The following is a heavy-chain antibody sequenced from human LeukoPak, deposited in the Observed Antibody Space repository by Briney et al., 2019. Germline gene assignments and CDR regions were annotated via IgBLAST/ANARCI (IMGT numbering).Heavy chain of an antibody. D-gene: IGHD2-2*01. CDR2: ISSSSRYI. CDR3: ASSLKDNRHCSSTGCPHY. V-gene: IGHV3-21*01. Sequence: HPGGSLRLSCAASGFTFRNYSMNWVRQAPGKGLEWVSSISSSSRYIYYADSVKGRFTISRDNAKNSLYLQMNSLRAEDTAVYYCASSLKDNRHCSSTGCPHYWGQGALVTVSS. J-gene: IGHJ4*02. CDR1: GFTFRNYS.